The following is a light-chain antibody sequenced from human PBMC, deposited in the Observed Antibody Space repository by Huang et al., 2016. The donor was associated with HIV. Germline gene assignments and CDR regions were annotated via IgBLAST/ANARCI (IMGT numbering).Light chain of an antibody. Sequence: EIVMTQSPATLSVSPGERATLSCRASQSVSTNLAWYQQNAGQAPRLLRYGTSTRATGVPARFSGSGSGTEFTLTISSLQSEDFAVYYCQQYNNWPPLTFGGGTRVEIK. CDR1: QSVSTN. V-gene: IGKV3-15*01. CDR2: GTS. J-gene: IGKJ4*01. CDR3: QQYNNWPPLT.